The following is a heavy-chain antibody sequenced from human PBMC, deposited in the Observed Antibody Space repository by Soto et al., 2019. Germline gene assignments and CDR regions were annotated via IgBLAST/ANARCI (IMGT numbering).Heavy chain of an antibody. J-gene: IGHJ4*02. CDR1: GFTFTRYS. Sequence: PGGSLRLSCAASGFTFTRYSMNWVRQAPGKGLEWVSSISSTTNYIYYADSMKGRFTVSRDNAKNSVYQEMNSLSAEDTAVYYCARESEDLTSNFDYWGQGTLVTSPQ. CDR3: ARESEDLTSNFDY. V-gene: IGHV3-21*01. CDR2: ISSTTNYI.